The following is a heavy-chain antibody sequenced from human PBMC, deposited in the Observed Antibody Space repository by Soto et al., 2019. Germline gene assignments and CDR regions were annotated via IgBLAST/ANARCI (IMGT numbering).Heavy chain of an antibody. D-gene: IGHD3-3*01. V-gene: IGHV1-46*03. CDR3: ARAYRSTIIGVVDYYYYYYMDV. Sequence: ASVKVSCKASGYTFTSYYMHWVRQAPGQGLEWMGIINPSGGSTSYAQKFQGRVTMTRDTSTSTVYMELSSLRSEDTAVYYCARAYRSTIIGVVDYYYYYYMDVWGKGTTVTVSS. J-gene: IGHJ6*03. CDR2: INPSGGST. CDR1: GYTFTSYY.